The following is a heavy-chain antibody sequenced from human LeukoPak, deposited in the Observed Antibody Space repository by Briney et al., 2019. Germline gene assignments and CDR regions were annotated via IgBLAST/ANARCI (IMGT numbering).Heavy chain of an antibody. V-gene: IGHV3-21*01. CDR2: ISSSSSYI. CDR3: ARVSYYYDSSGYYY. J-gene: IGHJ4*02. CDR1: GFTFSSYS. D-gene: IGHD3-22*01. Sequence: GGSLRLSFAASGFTFSSYSMNWVRQAPGKGLEWVSSISSSSSYIYYADSVKGRFTISRDNAKDSLYLQMNSLRAEDTAVYYCARVSYYYDSSGYYYWGQGTLVTVSS.